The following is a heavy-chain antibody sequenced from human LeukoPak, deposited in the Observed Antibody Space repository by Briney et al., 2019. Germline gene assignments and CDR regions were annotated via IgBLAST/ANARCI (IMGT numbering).Heavy chain of an antibody. D-gene: IGHD3-22*01. V-gene: IGHV3-48*03. J-gene: IGHJ4*02. CDR2: ISSRGDTT. Sequence: GGSLRLSCAASGFTFSSFEMNWVRQAPGEGLQWVSYISSRGDTTHYADSVKGRFTISRDNARNSLFLQMNSLRAEDTALYYCAKAGPRGGYYVANYFDYWGQGTLVTVSS. CDR3: AKAGPRGGYYVANYFDY. CDR1: GFTFSSFE.